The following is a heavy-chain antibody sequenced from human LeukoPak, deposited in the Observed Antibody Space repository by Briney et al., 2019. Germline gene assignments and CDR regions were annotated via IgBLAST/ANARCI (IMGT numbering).Heavy chain of an antibody. D-gene: IGHD2-21*02. CDR1: GYTFTGYY. J-gene: IGHJ5*02. CDR2: INPNSGGT. Sequence: ASVKVSCKASGYTFTGYYMHWVRQAPGQGLEWMGWINPNSGGTYYAQPFQGRVTMTRDTAISTDYMELSRLRSDDTAVYYCARGVAYCGGDCYPIAPWGQGTLVTVSS. CDR3: ARGVAYCGGDCYPIAP. V-gene: IGHV1-2*02.